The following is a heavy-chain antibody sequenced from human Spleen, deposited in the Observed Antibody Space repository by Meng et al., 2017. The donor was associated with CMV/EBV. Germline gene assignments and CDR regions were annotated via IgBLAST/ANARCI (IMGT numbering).Heavy chain of an antibody. CDR2: VIPILNIA. Sequence: SVKVSCKASGGTFNTYAISWVRQAPGQGLEWMGGVIPILNIADYAQKFQGRVTITADKSPGTAYMEVSSLRSEDTAVYYCATPARGYCSSTTCYSALVYFYNGMDVWGQGTTVTVSS. CDR3: ATPARGYCSSTTCYSALVYFYNGMDV. V-gene: IGHV1-69*10. J-gene: IGHJ6*02. D-gene: IGHD2-2*03. CDR1: GGTFNTYA.